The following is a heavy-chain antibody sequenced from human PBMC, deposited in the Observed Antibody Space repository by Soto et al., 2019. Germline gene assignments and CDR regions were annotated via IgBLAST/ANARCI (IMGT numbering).Heavy chain of an antibody. V-gene: IGHV4-31*03. CDR2: ISYSGST. D-gene: IGHD3-22*01. CDR1: GDSISSGGYY. CDR3: ARQITMIVENYFDY. J-gene: IGHJ4*02. Sequence: QVQLQESGPGLVKPSQTLSLTCTVSGDSISSGGYYWSWIRQHPGKGLEWIGYISYSGSTYYNPSLKSRVNISVATSKNQFSLRLSSVTAADTAVYYCARQITMIVENYFDYWGQGTLVTVSS.